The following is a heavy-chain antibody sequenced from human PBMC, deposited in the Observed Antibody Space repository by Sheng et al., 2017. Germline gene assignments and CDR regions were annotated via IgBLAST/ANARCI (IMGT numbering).Heavy chain of an antibody. CDR1: GGTFSSYA. V-gene: IGHV1-69*05. Sequence: QVQLVQSGAEVKKPGSSVKVSCKASGGTFSSYAISWVRQAPGQGLEWMGGIIPIFGTANYAQKFQGRVTITTDESTSTAYMELSSLRSEDTAVYYCARGHNYYGSGSHTEGWFDPWGQGTLVTVSS. J-gene: IGHJ5*02. D-gene: IGHD3-10*01. CDR3: ARGHNYYGSGSHTEGWFDP. CDR2: IIPIFGTA.